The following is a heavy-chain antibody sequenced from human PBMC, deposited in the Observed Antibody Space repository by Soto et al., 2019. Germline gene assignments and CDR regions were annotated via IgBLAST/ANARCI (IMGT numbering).Heavy chain of an antibody. CDR2: IIPILGIA. CDR1: GGTFSSYT. CDR3: SIVVVVAATPGTKNYMDV. J-gene: IGHJ6*03. D-gene: IGHD2-15*01. V-gene: IGHV1-69*02. Sequence: SVKVSCKASGGTFSSYTISWVRQSPGQGLEWMGRIIPILGIANYAQKFQGRVTITADKSTSTAYMELSSLRSEDTAVYYCSIVVVVAATPGTKNYMDVWGKGTTVTVSS.